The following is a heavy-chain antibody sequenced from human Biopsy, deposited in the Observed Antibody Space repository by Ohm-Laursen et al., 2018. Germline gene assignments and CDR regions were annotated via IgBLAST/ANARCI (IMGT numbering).Heavy chain of an antibody. V-gene: IGHV1-69*06. CDR3: ATPFQYYDSWGGYPPFDH. CDR2: VSPLFNTP. D-gene: IGHD3-3*01. J-gene: IGHJ4*02. CDR1: GCTFSNYA. Sequence: SSVKVSCKASGCTFSNYAISWVRQAPGQGLEWVGSVSPLFNTPNYAQKFQGRVTLTADKSTTTAYMELSNLKSEDTAVYYCATPFQYYDSWGGYPPFDHWGQGTLVTVSS.